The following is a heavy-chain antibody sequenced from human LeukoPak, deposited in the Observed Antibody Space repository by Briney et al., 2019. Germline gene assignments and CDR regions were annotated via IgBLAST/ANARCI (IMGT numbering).Heavy chain of an antibody. CDR1: GYTFTNYG. D-gene: IGHD3-16*02. V-gene: IGHV1-18*01. Sequence: ASVKVSCKASGYTFTNYGISWVRQAPGQGLEWMGHINPYKGNTNYAQNLQGRVTMTTDTSTNTAYMELRSLRSDDTAVYYCARDQHDHVWGSYRPYFDYWGQGTLVTVSS. J-gene: IGHJ4*02. CDR3: ARDQHDHVWGSYRPYFDY. CDR2: INPYKGNT.